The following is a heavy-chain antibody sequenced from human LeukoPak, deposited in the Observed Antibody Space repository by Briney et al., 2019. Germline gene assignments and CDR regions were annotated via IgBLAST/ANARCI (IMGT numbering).Heavy chain of an antibody. J-gene: IGHJ4*02. CDR2: INHSGST. CDR3: ARPEGDSSGY. Sequence: PSETLSLTCAVYGGSFSGYYWGWIRQPPGKGLEWIGEINHSGSTNYNPSLKSRVTISVDTSKNQFSLKLSSVTAADTAVYYCARPEGDSSGYWGQGTLVTVSS. V-gene: IGHV4-34*01. D-gene: IGHD3-22*01. CDR1: GGSFSGYY.